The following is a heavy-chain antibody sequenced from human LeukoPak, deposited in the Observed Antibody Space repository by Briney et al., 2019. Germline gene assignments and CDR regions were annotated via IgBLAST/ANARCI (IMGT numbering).Heavy chain of an antibody. Sequence: ASVKVSCKASGYTFTGYYMHWVRQAPGQGLEWMGWINPNSGGTNYAQKFQGRVTMTTDTSTSTAYMELRSLRSDDTAVYYCARDLLWGLNWFDPWGQGTLVTVSS. CDR1: GYTFTGYY. CDR2: INPNSGGT. D-gene: IGHD2/OR15-2a*01. V-gene: IGHV1-2*02. CDR3: ARDLLWGLNWFDP. J-gene: IGHJ5*02.